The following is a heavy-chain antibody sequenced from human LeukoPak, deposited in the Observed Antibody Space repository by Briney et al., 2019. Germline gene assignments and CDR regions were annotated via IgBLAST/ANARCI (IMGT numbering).Heavy chain of an antibody. V-gene: IGHV1-2*02. D-gene: IGHD6-19*01. CDR2: INPNSGGT. Sequence: ASVKVSCKASGYTFTGYYMHWVRQVPGQGLEWMGWINPNSGGTNYAQKFQGRVTMTRDTSISTAYMELSRLRSDDTAVYYCARSIAVAGIIWFDPWGQGTLVTVSS. J-gene: IGHJ5*02. CDR3: ARSIAVAGIIWFDP. CDR1: GYTFTGYY.